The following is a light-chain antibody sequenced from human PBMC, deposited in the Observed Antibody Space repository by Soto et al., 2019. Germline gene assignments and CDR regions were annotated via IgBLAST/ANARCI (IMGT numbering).Light chain of an antibody. J-gene: IGLJ1*01. CDR3: SSYTSSSKSV. CDR1: SSDVGGYNY. Sequence: QSALTQPASVSGSPGQSITISCTGTSSDVGGYNYVSWYQQHPGKAPKLMIYEVSHRPSGVSNRFSGSKSGNTASLTISGLQAEDEADYYCSSYTSSSKSVFGPGTKVTVL. V-gene: IGLV2-14*01. CDR2: EVS.